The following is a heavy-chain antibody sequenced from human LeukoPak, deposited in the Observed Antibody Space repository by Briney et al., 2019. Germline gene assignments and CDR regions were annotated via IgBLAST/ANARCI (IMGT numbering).Heavy chain of an antibody. D-gene: IGHD3-22*01. V-gene: IGHV4-34*01. CDR2: INHSGST. CDR3: ERAPNYYDSSGSDY. J-gene: IGHJ4*02. CDR1: GGSLSGYY. Sequence: SETLSLTCAVYGGSLSGYYWSWIRQPPGKGLEWIGEINHSGSTNYNPSLKSRVTISVDTSKNQFSLKLSSVTAADTAVYYCERAPNYYDSSGSDYWGQGTLVTVSS.